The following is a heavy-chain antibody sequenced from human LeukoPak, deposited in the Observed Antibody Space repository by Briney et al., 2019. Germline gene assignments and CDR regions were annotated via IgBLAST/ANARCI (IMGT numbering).Heavy chain of an antibody. D-gene: IGHD6-13*01. CDR2: IYYSGST. CDR3: ATGDSSSWPDAFDI. V-gene: IGHV4-59*05. CDR1: GGSISRDY. J-gene: IGHJ3*02. Sequence: SETLSLTCTVSGGSISRDYWSWIRQPPGKGLEWIGSIYYSGSTYYNPSLKSRVTISVDTSKNQFSLKLSSVTAADTAVYYCATGDSSSWPDAFDIWGQGTMVTVSS.